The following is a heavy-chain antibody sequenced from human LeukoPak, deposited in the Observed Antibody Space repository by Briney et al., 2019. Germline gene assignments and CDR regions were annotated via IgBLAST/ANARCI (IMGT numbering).Heavy chain of an antibody. V-gene: IGHV3-30*18. J-gene: IGHJ4*02. D-gene: IGHD3-10*01. Sequence: GGSLRLSCAASGLSFNSCGMHWVRQAPGKGLEWVAVISSDGSNKYYADSVKGRFTISRDNSKNTLSLQMNRLRTEDTAVFYCAKGSGGSGSFYNHFDCWGQGTLVTVSS. CDR2: ISSDGSNK. CDR1: GLSFNSCG. CDR3: AKGSGGSGSFYNHFDC.